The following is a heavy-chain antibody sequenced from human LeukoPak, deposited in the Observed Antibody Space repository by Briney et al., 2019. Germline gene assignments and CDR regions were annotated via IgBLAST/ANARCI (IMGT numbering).Heavy chain of an antibody. J-gene: IGHJ4*02. Sequence: ASVKVSCKASGGTFSSYAISWVRQAPGKGLEWVSAISGSGGSTYYADSVKGRFTISRDNSKNTLYLQMNSLRAEDTAVYYCAKDSGSGSYPLYFDYWGQGTLVTVSS. CDR3: AKDSGSGSYPLYFDY. CDR1: GGTFSSYA. D-gene: IGHD3-10*01. V-gene: IGHV3-23*01. CDR2: ISGSGGST.